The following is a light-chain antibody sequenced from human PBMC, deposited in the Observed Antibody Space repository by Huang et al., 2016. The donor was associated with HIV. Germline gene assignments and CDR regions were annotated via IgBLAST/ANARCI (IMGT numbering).Light chain of an antibody. CDR2: AAS. CDR3: QQTYTTPIT. J-gene: IGKJ5*01. V-gene: IGKV1-39*01. CDR1: QTISTY. Sequence: DFQMTQSPSSLSASVGDRVTITCRASQTISTYINWYQQKPGKVPKPLIYAASNLQSGLPSRFSGGGSGADFTLTISSLQPEDFATYYCQQTYTTPITFGQGTRLEIK.